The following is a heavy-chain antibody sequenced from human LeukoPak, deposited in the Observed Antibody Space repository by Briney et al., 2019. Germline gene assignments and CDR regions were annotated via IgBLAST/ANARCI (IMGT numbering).Heavy chain of an antibody. CDR2: MNPKSGNT. CDR1: GYTFTSYD. CDR3: ARPNSVLRFLEWPKGGYYYYYMDV. V-gene: IGHV1-8*01. D-gene: IGHD3-3*01. J-gene: IGHJ6*03. Sequence: ASVKVSCKASGYTFTSYDINWVRQAPGQGLEWMGWMNPKSGNTDYAQRLQGRVTMTRNTAISTAYMELSSLRSEDTAVYYCARPNSVLRFLEWPKGGYYYYYMDVWGKGTTVTVSS.